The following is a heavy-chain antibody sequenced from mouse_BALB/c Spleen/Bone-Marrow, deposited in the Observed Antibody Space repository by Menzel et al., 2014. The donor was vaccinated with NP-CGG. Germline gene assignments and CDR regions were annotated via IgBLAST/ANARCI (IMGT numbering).Heavy chain of an antibody. CDR2: IYPGDGDT. CDR3: ARSDGYRAMDY. V-gene: IGHV1-82*01. Sequence: QVQLKESGPELVKPGASVKISCKASGYAFSTSWMNWVKQRPGQGLEWIGRIYPGDGDTNYNGKFKGKATLTADKSSSTAYMQLSSLTSVDSAAYFCARSDGYRAMDYWGQGTSVTVSS. CDR1: GYAFSTSW. D-gene: IGHD2-3*01. J-gene: IGHJ4*01.